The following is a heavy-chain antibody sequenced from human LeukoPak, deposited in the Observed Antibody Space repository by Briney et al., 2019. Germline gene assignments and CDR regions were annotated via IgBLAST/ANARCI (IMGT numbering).Heavy chain of an antibody. CDR1: GGSISSYY. CDR2: IYYSGST. CDR3: ATTYYYGSGRTVAFDI. Sequence: SETLSLTCTVSGGSISSYYWSWIRQPPGKGLEWIGYIYYSGSTNYNPSLKSRVTISVDTSKNQFSLKLSSVTAADTAVYYCATTYYYGSGRTVAFDIWGQGTMVTVSS. V-gene: IGHV4-59*01. J-gene: IGHJ3*02. D-gene: IGHD3-10*01.